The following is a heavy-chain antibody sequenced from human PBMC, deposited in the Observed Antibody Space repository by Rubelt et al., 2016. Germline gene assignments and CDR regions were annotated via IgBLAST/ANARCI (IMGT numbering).Heavy chain of an antibody. V-gene: IGHV4-31*03. D-gene: IGHD2-2*02. CDR2: IYYSGST. CDR3: ARHESVGSSTSCYNAFDI. J-gene: IGHJ3*02. Sequence: QVQLQESGPGLVKPSQTLSLTCTVSDGSISSGGYYWSWIRQHPGKGLEWIGYIYYSGSTYYNPSLKSRVTISVDTFKNQFSLKLSSVTAADRAVYYCARHESVGSSTSCYNAFDIWGQGTMVTVSS. CDR1: DGSISSGGYY.